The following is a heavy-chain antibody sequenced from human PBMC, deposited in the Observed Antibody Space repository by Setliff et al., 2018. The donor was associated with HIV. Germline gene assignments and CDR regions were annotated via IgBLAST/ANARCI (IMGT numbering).Heavy chain of an antibody. CDR1: RFIFSSYS. Sequence: GGSLRLSCAASRFIFSSYSMNWVRQAPGKGLVWVSRINSDGSSTAYADSVKGRFTISRDNAKSTLYLQMNSLRVEDTAVYYCAREDVTTSGLDIWGQGTMVTVSS. CDR2: INSDGSST. V-gene: IGHV3-74*01. D-gene: IGHD4-17*01. J-gene: IGHJ3*02. CDR3: AREDVTTSGLDI.